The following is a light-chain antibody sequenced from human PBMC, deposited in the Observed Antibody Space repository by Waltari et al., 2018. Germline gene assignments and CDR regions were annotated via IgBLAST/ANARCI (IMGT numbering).Light chain of an antibody. J-gene: IGKJ4*01. CDR1: QSISNF. CDR2: DAS. CDR3: QHRANWPLS. Sequence: EIVLTQSPATLSLSPGDSATLSCRASQSISNFLGWYQQKRGQAPRLLIYDASSRVTGIPARFSGSGSGTDFTLTISSLEPEDFAVYYCQHRANWPLSFGGGTKVEIK. V-gene: IGKV3-11*01.